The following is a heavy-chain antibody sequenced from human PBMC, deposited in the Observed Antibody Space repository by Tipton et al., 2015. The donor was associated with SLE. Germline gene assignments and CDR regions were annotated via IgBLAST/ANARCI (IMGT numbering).Heavy chain of an antibody. V-gene: IGHV4-34*01. Sequence: TLSLTCAVYGGSFSGYYWSWIRQPPGKGLEWIGEINHSGSTNYSPSLKSRVTISVDTSKNQFSLKLSSVTAADTAVYYCARRGSSFGEGFDYWGQGTLVTVSS. CDR2: INHSGST. CDR3: ARRGSSFGEGFDY. D-gene: IGHD6-6*01. J-gene: IGHJ4*02. CDR1: GGSFSGYY.